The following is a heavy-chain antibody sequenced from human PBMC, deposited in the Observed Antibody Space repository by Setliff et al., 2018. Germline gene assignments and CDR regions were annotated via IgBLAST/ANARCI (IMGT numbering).Heavy chain of an antibody. Sequence: ASVKVSCKASGYTFTNYGITWVRQAPGQGLEWMGWIRPHNGNTAYAQKFQDRVILTTDTSTTTVYMELRSLRSDDTAVYYCVRSSAPQVVLAADFDFWGQGTPVTVSS. D-gene: IGHD6-19*01. CDR2: IRPHNGNT. J-gene: IGHJ4*02. CDR3: VRSSAPQVVLAADFDF. CDR1: GYTFTNYG. V-gene: IGHV1-18*01.